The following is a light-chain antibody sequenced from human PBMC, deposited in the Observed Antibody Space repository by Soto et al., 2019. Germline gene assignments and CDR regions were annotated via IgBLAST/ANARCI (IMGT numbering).Light chain of an antibody. CDR3: CSFAGSTTPYV. Sequence: QSALTQPASVSGSPGQSITISCTGTSSDVGSYNLVSWYQQHPGKAPKLILSEDIKRPSGVSNPFSGSKSGNTASLTISGLQTDDEADYYCCSFAGSTTPYVFGTGTKVTVL. V-gene: IGLV2-23*01. CDR2: EDI. J-gene: IGLJ1*01. CDR1: SSDVGSYNL.